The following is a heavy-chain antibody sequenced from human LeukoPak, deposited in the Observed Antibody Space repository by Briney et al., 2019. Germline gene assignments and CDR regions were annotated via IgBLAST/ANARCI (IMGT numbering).Heavy chain of an antibody. CDR2: ISYDGSNK. J-gene: IGHJ6*02. V-gene: IGHV3-30*04. CDR1: GFTFSSYA. CDR3: ARAEGPYCSGGSCYLVV. D-gene: IGHD2-15*01. Sequence: PGGSLRLSCAASGFTFSSYAMHWVRQAPGKGLEWVAVISYDGSNKYYADSVKGRFTISRDNSKNTLYLQMNSLRAEDTAVYYCARAEGPYCSGGSCYLVVWGQGTTVNVSS.